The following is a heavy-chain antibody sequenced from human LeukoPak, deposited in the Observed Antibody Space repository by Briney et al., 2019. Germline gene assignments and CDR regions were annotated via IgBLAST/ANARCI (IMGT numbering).Heavy chain of an antibody. V-gene: IGHV1-8*01. CDR1: GYTLTSYD. CDR2: MNPNSGRT. CDR3: TRETSSRYFDY. Sequence: ASVKVSCKASGYTLTSYDIDWVRQATGQGLEWMGWMNPNSGRTGYAQNFQGRITITRNTSISTAYMELSSLRSEDTAVYYCTRETSSRYFDYWGQGTLVTVSS. J-gene: IGHJ4*02.